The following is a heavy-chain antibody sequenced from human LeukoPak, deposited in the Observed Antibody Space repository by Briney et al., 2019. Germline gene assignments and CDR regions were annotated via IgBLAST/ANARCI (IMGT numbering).Heavy chain of an antibody. CDR1: GFTFTNYW. CDR3: AREKDDAFDI. J-gene: IGHJ3*02. V-gene: IGHV3-74*01. CDR2: IDNGGSDT. Sequence: GGSLRLSCAASGFTFTNYWMHWVRHVPGKGLVWVSRIDNGGSDTGHADSVKGRFTISRDNSKNTLYLQMNSLRAEDTAVYYCAREKDDAFDIWGQGTMVTVSS.